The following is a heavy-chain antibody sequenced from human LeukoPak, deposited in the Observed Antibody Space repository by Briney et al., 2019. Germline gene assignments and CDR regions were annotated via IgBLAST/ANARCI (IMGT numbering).Heavy chain of an antibody. J-gene: IGHJ5*02. CDR1: GYTFTSYG. Sequence: ASVKVSCKASGYTFTSYGISWVRQAPGQGLEWMGWISAYNGNTNCAQKLQGRVTMTTDTSTSTAYMELRSLRSDDTAVYYCARARYCSGGSCRPPGWFDPWGQGTLVTVSS. CDR2: ISAYNGNT. CDR3: ARARYCSGGSCRPPGWFDP. D-gene: IGHD2-15*01. V-gene: IGHV1-18*04.